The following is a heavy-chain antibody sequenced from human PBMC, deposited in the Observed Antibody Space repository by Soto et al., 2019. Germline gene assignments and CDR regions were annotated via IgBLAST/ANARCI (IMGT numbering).Heavy chain of an antibody. Sequence: EVQLLESGGGLVQPGESLRLSCAFSGFIFGNYMMTWVRQAPGKGLEWVSTIRDGGESTYYADSVKGRFNISRDNSKNTLYLLMDSLGVEDTAVYYCAPHVHCSGGSCHYDAFDIRGQGTMVTVSS. CDR2: IRDGGEST. D-gene: IGHD2-15*01. J-gene: IGHJ3*02. CDR1: GFIFGNYM. CDR3: APHVHCSGGSCHYDAFDI. V-gene: IGHV3-23*01.